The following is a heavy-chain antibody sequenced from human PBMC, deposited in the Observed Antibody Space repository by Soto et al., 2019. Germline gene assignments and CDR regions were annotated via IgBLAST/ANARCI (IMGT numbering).Heavy chain of an antibody. CDR3: VRGGLPRSGWSHFDF. Sequence: GGSLRLSCAASGFTFSNYWMSWVRQAPGKGLEGVANIKEDGSDTYYVDAAKGRFTISRDNAKNSLYLHINSLRVEDTAVYYCVRGGLPRSGWSHFDFWGQGTLVTVSS. CDR2: IKEDGSDT. V-gene: IGHV3-7*03. D-gene: IGHD6-19*01. J-gene: IGHJ4*02. CDR1: GFTFSNYW.